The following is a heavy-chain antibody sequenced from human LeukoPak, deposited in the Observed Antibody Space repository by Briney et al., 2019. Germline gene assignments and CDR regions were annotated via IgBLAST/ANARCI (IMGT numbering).Heavy chain of an antibody. D-gene: IGHD5-24*01. V-gene: IGHV4-59*01. CDR2: IYYIGST. CDR3: ARAAKRWLQLSWFDP. CDR1: GGSISSYY. J-gene: IGHJ5*02. Sequence: SETLSLTCTVSGGSISSYYWSWILQPPGRGLECIGYIYYIGSTNYNPSLKSRVTISVDTSKNQFSLKLSSVTAADTAVYYCARAAKRWLQLSWFDPWGQGTLVTVSS.